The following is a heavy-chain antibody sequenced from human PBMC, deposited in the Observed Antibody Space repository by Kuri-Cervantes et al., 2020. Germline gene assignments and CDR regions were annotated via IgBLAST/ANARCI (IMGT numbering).Heavy chain of an antibody. Sequence: GESLKISCAASGISFTNAWMSWVRQAPGKGLEWVGRIKRKIDGGTRDYAAPVNGRFTISRDDSKNTLYLQMNSLKTEDTAVYYCTTEQDSSSWYWYGAFDIWGQGTMVTVSS. CDR1: GISFTNAW. V-gene: IGHV3-15*01. CDR3: TTEQDSSSWYWYGAFDI. J-gene: IGHJ3*02. D-gene: IGHD6-13*01. CDR2: IKRKIDGGTR.